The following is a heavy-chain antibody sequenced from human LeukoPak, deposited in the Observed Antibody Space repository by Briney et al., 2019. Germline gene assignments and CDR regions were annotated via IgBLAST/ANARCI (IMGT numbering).Heavy chain of an antibody. Sequence: GGSLRLSCAASGFTFSSYGMHWVRQAPGKGLEWVAFIQYDGSNKYYADSVKGRFTISRDNSKNTLYLQMNSLRAEDTAVYYCARDYWNVSFFDYWGQGTLVTVSS. V-gene: IGHV3-30*02. J-gene: IGHJ4*02. D-gene: IGHD1-1*01. CDR2: IQYDGSNK. CDR1: GFTFSSYG. CDR3: ARDYWNVSFFDY.